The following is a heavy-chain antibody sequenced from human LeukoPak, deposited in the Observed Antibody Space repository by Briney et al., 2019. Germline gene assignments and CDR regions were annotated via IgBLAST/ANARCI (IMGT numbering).Heavy chain of an antibody. D-gene: IGHD6-6*01. V-gene: IGHV5-51*01. CDR1: GYSFTNYW. CDR3: ARAYSSSRIDY. CDR2: IYPGDSDT. J-gene: IGHJ4*02. Sequence: GEPLKISCRASGYSFTNYWIGWVRQMPGKGLEWLGIIYPGDSDTTYSPSFQGRVTISADKSISTAYLQWSSLKASDTAMYYCARAYSSSRIDYWGQGTVVTVSS.